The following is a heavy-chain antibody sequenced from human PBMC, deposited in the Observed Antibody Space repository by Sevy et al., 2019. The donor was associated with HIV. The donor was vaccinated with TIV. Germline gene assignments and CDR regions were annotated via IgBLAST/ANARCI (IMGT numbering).Heavy chain of an antibody. J-gene: IGHJ4*02. CDR1: GFTFSSYA. V-gene: IGHV3-23*01. D-gene: IGHD3-3*01. CDR3: AKDQTYGAGTIFGVAEQAYYFDY. CDR2: ISGSGGST. Sequence: GGSLRLSCAASGFTFSSYAMSWVRQAPGKGLEWVSAISGSGGSTYYADSVKGRFTISRDNSKNTLYLQMNSLRAEDTAVYYWAKDQTYGAGTIFGVAEQAYYFDYWGQGTLVTVSS.